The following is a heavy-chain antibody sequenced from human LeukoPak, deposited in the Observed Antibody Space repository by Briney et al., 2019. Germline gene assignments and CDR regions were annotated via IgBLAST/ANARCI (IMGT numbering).Heavy chain of an antibody. CDR2: INHSGST. J-gene: IGHJ6*02. D-gene: IGHD3-10*01. CDR1: GGSFSGYY. V-gene: IGHV4-34*01. CDR3: ARGSAITMVRGVIITLDYYGMDV. Sequence: SETLSLTCAVYGGSFSGYYWSWIRQPPGKGLEWIGEINHSGSTNYNPSLKSRVTISVDTSKNQFSLKLSSVTAADTAVYYCARGSAITMVRGVIITLDYYGMDVWGQGTTVTVSS.